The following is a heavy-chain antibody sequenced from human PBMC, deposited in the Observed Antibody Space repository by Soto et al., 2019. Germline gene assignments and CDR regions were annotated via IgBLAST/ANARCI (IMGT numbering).Heavy chain of an antibody. CDR1: GGSISSSSYY. CDR3: ASLFRSRGSC. V-gene: IGHV4-39*01. D-gene: IGHD5-12*01. CDR2: IYYSGST. Sequence: SETLSLTCTVSGGSISSSSYYWGWIRQPPGKGLEWIGSIYYSGSTYYNPSLKSRVTISVDTSKNQFSLKLSSVTAADTAVYYCASLFRSRGSCWGQGTTVTVSS. J-gene: IGHJ6*02.